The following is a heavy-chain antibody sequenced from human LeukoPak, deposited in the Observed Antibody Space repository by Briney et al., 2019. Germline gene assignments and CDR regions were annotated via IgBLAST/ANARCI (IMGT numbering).Heavy chain of an antibody. Sequence: MTSETLSLTCTVSGGSISSYYWSWIRQPPGKGLEWIGYIYYSGSTNYNPSLKSRVTISVDTSKNQFSLKLSSVTAADTAVYYCARGCCSGGSCYSFSSYYFDYWGQGTLVTVSS. D-gene: IGHD2-15*01. CDR3: ARGCCSGGSCYSFSSYYFDY. CDR1: GGSISSYY. J-gene: IGHJ4*02. V-gene: IGHV4-59*01. CDR2: IYYSGST.